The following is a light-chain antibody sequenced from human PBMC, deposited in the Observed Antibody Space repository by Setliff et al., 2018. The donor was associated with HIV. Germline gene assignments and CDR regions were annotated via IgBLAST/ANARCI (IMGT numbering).Light chain of an antibody. CDR2: DVN. J-gene: IGLJ2*01. Sequence: QSALTQPASVSGSPGQSITISCTGSATDVGNYESVSWYQHHPGEVPKLIIYDVNKRPSGISNRFSSSKTGNSASLTISGLHTEDEADYYCCSYVSGDTWIFGGGTKVTVL. CDR1: ATDVGNYES. CDR3: CSYVSGDTWI. V-gene: IGLV2-23*02.